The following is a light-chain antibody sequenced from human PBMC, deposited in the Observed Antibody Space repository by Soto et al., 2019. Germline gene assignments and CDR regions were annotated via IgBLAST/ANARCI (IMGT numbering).Light chain of an antibody. V-gene: IGLV2-8*01. J-gene: IGLJ2*01. CDR3: TSYAGSYADVV. CDR1: SSDFGGTNY. CDR2: EVT. Sequence: QSMLTQPPSASGSPGQSVTISCTGASSDFGGTNYVSWYQQHPGKATKLMIFEVTKRPSGVPDRFSGSKSGNTASLTVSGLQAEDEADYYCTSYAGSYADVVFGGGTKLTVL.